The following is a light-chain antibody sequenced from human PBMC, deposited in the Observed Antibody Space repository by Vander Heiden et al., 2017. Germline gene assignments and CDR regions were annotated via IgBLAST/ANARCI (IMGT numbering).Light chain of an antibody. V-gene: IGLV3-21*02. J-gene: IGLJ3*02. CDR3: QVWDIESDVV. Sequence: SYVLTQPPSVSVAPRQTARITCGGGSIGGYSVHWYQQKPGQAPVLVLFDDFKRPSGIPERFSGSNSGNTATLTITRVEAGDEADYYCQVWDIESDVVFGGGTKLTVL. CDR1: SIGGYS. CDR2: DDF.